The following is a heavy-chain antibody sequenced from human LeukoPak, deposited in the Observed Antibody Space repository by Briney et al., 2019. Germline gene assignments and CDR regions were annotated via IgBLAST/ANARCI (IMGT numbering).Heavy chain of an antibody. V-gene: IGHV1-2*02. J-gene: IGHJ4*02. Sequence: ASVKVSCKASGYTFTGYYMHWVRQAPGQGLEWMGWINPNSGGTNYAQKFQGRVTMTRDTSISTAYMELSRLRSDDTAVYYCARDGYCSSTSCSGPADCWGQGTLVTVSS. CDR2: INPNSGGT. D-gene: IGHD2-2*03. CDR3: ARDGYCSSTSCSGPADC. CDR1: GYTFTGYY.